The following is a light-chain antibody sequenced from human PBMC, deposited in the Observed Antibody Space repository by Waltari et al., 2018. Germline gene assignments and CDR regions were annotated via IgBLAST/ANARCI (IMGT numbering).Light chain of an antibody. CDR2: TAS. J-gene: IGKJ1*01. V-gene: IGKV1-NL1*01. Sequence: DIQLTQSPSSLSASVGDRVTITCRASQGLENALAWDQQRPGKAPRLLLYTASRLQSGVPSRFSGSGSGTDYTLTISNLQPEDFATYYCQHYYTTTTRTFGQGTKVEIK. CDR3: QHYYTTTTRT. CDR1: QGLENA.